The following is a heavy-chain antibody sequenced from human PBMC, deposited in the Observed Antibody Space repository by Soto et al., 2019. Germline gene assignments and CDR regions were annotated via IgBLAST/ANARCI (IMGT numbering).Heavy chain of an antibody. CDR2: IIPFHGVT. D-gene: IGHD3-10*01. V-gene: IGHV1-69*08. Sequence: QVQLVQSGAEVKKPGSSVKVSCKASGGTFSPYTINWVRQAPGQGLEWMGRIIPFHGVTNYAQKFQARVTITADKSTSTAYMELSGLRFEDTAMYYSTRDGDITVSTWSFGGFWGRGTLVTVSS. CDR1: GGTFSPYT. J-gene: IGHJ4*02. CDR3: TRDGDITVSTWSFGGF.